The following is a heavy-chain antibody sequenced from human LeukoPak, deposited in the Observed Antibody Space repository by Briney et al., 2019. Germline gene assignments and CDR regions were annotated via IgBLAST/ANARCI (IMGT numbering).Heavy chain of an antibody. CDR1: GFIFSNYA. V-gene: IGHV3-30-3*01. D-gene: IGHD4-17*01. Sequence: GRSLRLSCAASGFIFSNYAMHWVRQAPGKGLEWVAIISYDGNSKVYADSVMGRFTISRDNSKKTLYLQMNSLRAEDTAVYHCAKDPNGDYIGAFDMWGQGTMVTVSS. J-gene: IGHJ3*02. CDR2: ISYDGNSK. CDR3: AKDPNGDYIGAFDM.